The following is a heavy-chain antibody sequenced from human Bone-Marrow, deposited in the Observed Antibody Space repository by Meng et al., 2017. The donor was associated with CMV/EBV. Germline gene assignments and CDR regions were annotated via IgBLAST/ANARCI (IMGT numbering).Heavy chain of an antibody. CDR1: GYTFTSYD. V-gene: IGHV1-8*01. D-gene: IGHD2-2*01. CDR2: MNPNSGNT. CDR3: ARDRRGINYYCSSTSCSSIAARQGLDY. Sequence: ASVKVSCKASGYTFTSYDINWVRQATGQGLEWMGWMNPNSGNTGYAQKFQGRVTMTRNTSISTAYMELSSLRSEDTAVYYCARDRRGINYYCSSTSCSSIAARQGLDYWAQGTLVTVSS. J-gene: IGHJ4*02.